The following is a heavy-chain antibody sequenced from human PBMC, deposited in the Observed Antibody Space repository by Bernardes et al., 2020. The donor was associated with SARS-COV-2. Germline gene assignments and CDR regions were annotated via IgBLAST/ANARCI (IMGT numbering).Heavy chain of an antibody. CDR1: VYTLTELS. J-gene: IGHJ4*02. D-gene: IGHD3-3*01. Sequence: ASVKVSCKVSVYTLTELSMHWVRQAPGKGLEWVGGFDPEDGETIYEQKFQGRVTMTEDTSTDTAYMELSSLRSEDTAVYYCATVPAIFGSMSPGYWGQGTLVTVSS. CDR3: ATVPAIFGSMSPGY. CDR2: FDPEDGET. V-gene: IGHV1-24*01.